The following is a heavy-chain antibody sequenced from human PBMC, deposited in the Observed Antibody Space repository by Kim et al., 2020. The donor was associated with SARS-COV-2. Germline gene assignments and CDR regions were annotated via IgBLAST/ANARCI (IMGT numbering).Heavy chain of an antibody. Sequence: SETLSLTCAVYGGSFSGYYWSWIRQPPGKGLEWIGEINHSGSTNYNPSLKSRVTISVDTSKNQFSLKLSSVTAADTAVYYCARGKGRRGFIAVGYGMDVWGQGTTVTVSS. CDR3: ARGKGRRGFIAVGYGMDV. CDR1: GGSFSGYY. CDR2: INHSGST. D-gene: IGHD6-19*01. J-gene: IGHJ6*02. V-gene: IGHV4-34*01.